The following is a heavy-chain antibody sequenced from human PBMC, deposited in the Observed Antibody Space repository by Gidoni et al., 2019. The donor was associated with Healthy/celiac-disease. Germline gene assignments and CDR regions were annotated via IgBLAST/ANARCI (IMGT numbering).Heavy chain of an antibody. D-gene: IGHD3-3*01. V-gene: IGHV3-23*01. J-gene: IGHJ6*02. CDR2: ISGSGGST. Sequence: EVQLLESGGGLVQHGGSLRLSCAASGFTFSSSAMSWGRQAPGKGLEWVSDISGSGGSTYYEDSVKGRFTISRDNSKNTLYLQMNSLRAEDTAVYYCAKDQYDSVSYYYYYYGMDVWGQGTTVTVSS. CDR1: GFTFSSSA. CDR3: AKDQYDSVSYYYYYYGMDV.